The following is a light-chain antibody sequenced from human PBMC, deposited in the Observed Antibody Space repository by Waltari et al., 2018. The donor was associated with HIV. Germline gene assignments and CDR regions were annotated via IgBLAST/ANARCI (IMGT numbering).Light chain of an antibody. CDR2: DNE. V-gene: IGLV1-51*01. CDR3: GTWDSSLSLYV. CDR1: NSNLGTNF. Sequence: QSILAQPPSVSAAPGQKVTISCSGDNSNLGTNFVSCYQQVPGRAPRLLIYDNEQRPSGIPDRFSASKAGVSATLGIAGLQSVDEADYYCGTWDSSLSLYVFGPGTTVAVL. J-gene: IGLJ1*01.